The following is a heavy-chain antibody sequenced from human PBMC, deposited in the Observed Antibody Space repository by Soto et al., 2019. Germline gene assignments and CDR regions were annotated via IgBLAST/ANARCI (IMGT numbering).Heavy chain of an antibody. V-gene: IGHV1-69*01. Sequence: QEQLVQSGAEVKKPGSSVKVSCKASGGIFSSYAISWVRQAPGQGLEWMGGIIPIFGTANYAQKFQGRVTITADESTNPAYMDLSSLKSADTAIYYCARGGSGYVWFNEFWGQGTLVTVSS. CDR3: ARGGSGYVWFNEF. J-gene: IGHJ4*02. CDR2: IIPIFGTA. D-gene: IGHD3-22*01. CDR1: GGIFSSYA.